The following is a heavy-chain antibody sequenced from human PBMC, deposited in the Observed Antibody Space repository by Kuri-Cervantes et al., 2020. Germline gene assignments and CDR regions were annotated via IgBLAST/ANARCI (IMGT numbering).Heavy chain of an antibody. CDR1: GFTSTNHG. J-gene: IGHJ4*02. V-gene: IGHV3-30*02. CDR2: IWYDGSNK. Sequence: GGSLRLSCAMSGFTSTNHGFHWVRQALGKGPEWVAVIWYDGSNKYYSDSVKGRFTISRDNSKNTLYLQMSTLRAEDTAVYYCAKSDGYCGVDCYSGGDHFDYWGQGTLVTVSS. CDR3: AKSDGYCGVDCYSGGDHFDY. D-gene: IGHD2-21*02.